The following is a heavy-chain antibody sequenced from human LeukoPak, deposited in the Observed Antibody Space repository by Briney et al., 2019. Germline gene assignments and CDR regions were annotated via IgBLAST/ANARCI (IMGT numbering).Heavy chain of an antibody. D-gene: IGHD3-22*01. Sequence: GGFLSLSCAASGFTFSSYVISWVRQAPAKGMEWGSAISGSGGSIYYADSVKGRFTISRDNSRNTLYLQMNSLRAEDTAVYYCAKVRGSGYYPIVYWGQGTQVTVSS. J-gene: IGHJ4*02. V-gene: IGHV3-23*01. CDR3: AKVRGSGYYPIVY. CDR1: GFTFSSYV. CDR2: ISGSGGSI.